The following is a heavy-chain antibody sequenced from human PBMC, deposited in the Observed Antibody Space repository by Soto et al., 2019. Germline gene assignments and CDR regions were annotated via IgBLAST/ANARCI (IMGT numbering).Heavy chain of an antibody. CDR3: ARTSAIFGATESY. V-gene: IGHV2-5*02. J-gene: IGHJ4*02. Sequence: QITLKESGPTLVKPTQTLTLTCTFSGFSLSTSGVGEGWIRQPPGKALEWLALIYWDDDKRYSPSLKSTFTITKDTSKVQVVLTRTNMDPVDTATYYCARTSAIFGATESYWGQGTLGTFSA. D-gene: IGHD3-3*01. CDR1: GFSLSTSGVG. CDR2: IYWDDDK.